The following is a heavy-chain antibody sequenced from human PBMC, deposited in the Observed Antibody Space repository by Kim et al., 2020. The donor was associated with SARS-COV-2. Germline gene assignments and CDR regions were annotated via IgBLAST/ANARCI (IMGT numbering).Heavy chain of an antibody. CDR2: IIPIFGTA. CDR3: ARIGSSDIYYGMDV. Sequence: SVKVSCKASGGTFSSYAISWVRQAPGQGLEWMGGIIPIFGTANYAQKFQGRVTITADESTSTTYMELSSLRSEDTAVYYCARIGSSDIYYGMDVWGQGTTVTVSS. CDR1: GGTFSSYA. V-gene: IGHV1-69*13. D-gene: IGHD6-13*01. J-gene: IGHJ6*02.